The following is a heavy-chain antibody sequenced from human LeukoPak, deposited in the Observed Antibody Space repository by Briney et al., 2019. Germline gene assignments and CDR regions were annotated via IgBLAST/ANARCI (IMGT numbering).Heavy chain of an antibody. D-gene: IGHD6-19*01. CDR3: ARSRSSGWHDF. V-gene: IGHV1-46*01. Sequence: GASVKVSCKASGYTFTSYYMHWVRQAPGQGLEWMGIINPSGGSTTFAQKFQGRVTMTRDASTSTVYLELSSLRSEDTAVYYCARSRSSGWHDFWGQGTPVIVSS. J-gene: IGHJ4*02. CDR1: GYTFTSYY. CDR2: INPSGGST.